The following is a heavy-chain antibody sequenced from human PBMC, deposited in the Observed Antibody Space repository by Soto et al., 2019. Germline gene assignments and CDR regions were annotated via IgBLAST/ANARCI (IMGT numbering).Heavy chain of an antibody. V-gene: IGHV2-5*01. J-gene: IGHJ4*02. CDR1: GFSLSASGVG. D-gene: IGHD3-22*01. CDR2: IYWNDDE. Sequence: SGPTLVNPTQTLTLTCTFSGFSLSASGVGVGWIRKPPGKAPEWLEHIYWNDDERHNPSLKSRLTITKDTSKNQVVLTMTNMDPVDTATYYCAHSGYYTSGYYYGFFGFWGQGTLVTVSS. CDR3: AHSGYYTSGYYYGFFGF.